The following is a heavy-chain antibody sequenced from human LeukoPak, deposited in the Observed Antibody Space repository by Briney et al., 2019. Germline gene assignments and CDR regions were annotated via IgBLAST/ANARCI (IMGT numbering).Heavy chain of an antibody. Sequence: PGGSLRLSCAASGFTFSDYYMSWIRQAPGKGLEWVSYISSSGSTIYYADSVKGRFTISRDNAKNSLYLQMNSLRAEDTAVYYCARSTQSRNWNHYYYYYMDVWGKGTTVTVSS. V-gene: IGHV3-11*01. CDR3: ARSTQSRNWNHYYYYYMDV. J-gene: IGHJ6*03. CDR2: ISSSGSTI. CDR1: GFTFSDYY. D-gene: IGHD1-1*01.